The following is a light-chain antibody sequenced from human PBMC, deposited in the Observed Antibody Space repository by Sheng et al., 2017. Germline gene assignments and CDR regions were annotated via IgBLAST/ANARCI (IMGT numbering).Light chain of an antibody. CDR2: DVS. J-gene: IGKJ2*01. Sequence: AIQLTQSPSSLSASVGDTITITCRASEGISSALAWYQQKPGKAPRLLMYDVSTLKSGVSSRFSGSGSGTDFTLSISSLQPEDSATYFCQQYFATPYNFGQGTKLEIK. V-gene: IGKV1-13*02. CDR3: QQYFATPYN. CDR1: EGISSA.